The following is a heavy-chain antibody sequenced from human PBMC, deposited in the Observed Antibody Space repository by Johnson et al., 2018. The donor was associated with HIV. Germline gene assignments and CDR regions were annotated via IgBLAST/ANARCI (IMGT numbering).Heavy chain of an antibody. J-gene: IGHJ3*02. Sequence: QVQLVESGGGLVKPGGSLRLSCAASGFTFSDYYMSWIRQAPGKGLEWVSYISSSGSTIYYADSVKGRFTISRDNAKNSLYLQMNSLRADDTAVYYCASGSHYYDSSELSLAFDIWRQGTMVTVSS. D-gene: IGHD3-22*01. CDR3: ASGSHYYDSSELSLAFDI. V-gene: IGHV3-11*04. CDR2: ISSSGSTI. CDR1: GFTFSDYY.